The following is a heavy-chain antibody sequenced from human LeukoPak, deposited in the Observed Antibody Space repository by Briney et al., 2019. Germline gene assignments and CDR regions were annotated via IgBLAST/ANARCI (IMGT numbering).Heavy chain of an antibody. D-gene: IGHD3-22*01. CDR3: TTLTYDPDAFDI. J-gene: IGHJ3*02. V-gene: IGHV3-15*01. CDR1: GFTFSSYA. CDR2: IKSKTDGGTT. Sequence: PGGSLRLSCAASGFTFSSYAMSWVRQAPGKGLEWVGRIKSKTDGGTTDYAAPVKGRFTISRDDSKNTLYLQMNSLKTEDTAVYYCTTLTYDPDAFDIWGQGTMVTVSS.